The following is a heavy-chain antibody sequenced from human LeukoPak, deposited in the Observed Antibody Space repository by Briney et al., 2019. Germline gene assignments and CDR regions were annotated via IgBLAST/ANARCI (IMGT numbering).Heavy chain of an antibody. CDR1: GGSFSGYY. Sequence: SETLSLTCAVYGGSFSGYYWSWIRQPPGKGLEWIGEINHSGSTNYNPSLKSRVTISVDTSKNQFSLKLSSVTAADTAVYYCARGYATGDPRNYFDYWGQGTLVTAPS. CDR2: INHSGST. CDR3: ARGYATGDPRNYFDY. D-gene: IGHD7-27*01. J-gene: IGHJ4*02. V-gene: IGHV4-34*01.